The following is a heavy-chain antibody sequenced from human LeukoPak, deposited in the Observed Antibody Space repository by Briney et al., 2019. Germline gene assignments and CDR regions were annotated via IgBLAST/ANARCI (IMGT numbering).Heavy chain of an antibody. D-gene: IGHD5-24*01. V-gene: IGHV1-2*02. Sequence: GASVKVSCKASGYTFTGYYMHWVRQAPGQGLEWMGWINPNSGGTNYAQKFQGRVTMTRDTSTSTVYMELSSLRSEDTAVYYCARGAARMVEMGTMISFEYWGQGTLITVSS. CDR1: GYTFTGYY. CDR3: ARGAARMVEMGTMISFEY. CDR2: INPNSGGT. J-gene: IGHJ4*02.